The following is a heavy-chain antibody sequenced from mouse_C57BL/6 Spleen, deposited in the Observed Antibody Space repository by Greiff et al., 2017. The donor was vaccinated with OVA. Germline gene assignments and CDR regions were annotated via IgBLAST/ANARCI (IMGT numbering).Heavy chain of an antibody. D-gene: IGHD2-5*01. CDR3: TWAYYSRRGWFAY. CDR2: IDPETGGT. Sequence: VQLQQSGAELVRPGASVTLSCKASGYTFTDYEMHWVKQTPVHGLEWIGAIDPETGGTAYNQKFKGKAILTADKSSSTAYMELRRLTSEDSAVYYCTWAYYSRRGWFAYWGQGTLVTVSA. V-gene: IGHV1-15*01. CDR1: GYTFTDYE. J-gene: IGHJ3*01.